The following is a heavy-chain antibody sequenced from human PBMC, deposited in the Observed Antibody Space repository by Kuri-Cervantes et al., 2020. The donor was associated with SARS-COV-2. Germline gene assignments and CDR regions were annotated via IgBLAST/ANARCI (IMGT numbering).Heavy chain of an antibody. CDR2: ISSSGSTI. CDR3: ARDRTITMIVVDWFDP. J-gene: IGHJ5*02. Sequence: GGSLRLSCAASGFTFSDYYMSWTRQAPGKGLEWVSYISSSGSTIYYADSVKGRFTISRDNAKNSLYLQMNSLRAEDTAVYYCARDRTITMIVVDWFDPWGQGTLVTVSS. CDR1: GFTFSDYY. V-gene: IGHV3-11*04. D-gene: IGHD3-22*01.